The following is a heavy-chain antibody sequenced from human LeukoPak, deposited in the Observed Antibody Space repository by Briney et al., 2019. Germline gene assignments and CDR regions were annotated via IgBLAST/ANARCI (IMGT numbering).Heavy chain of an antibody. CDR3: AHSSYYYDSSGYFWNWFDP. CDR1: GFSLSTSGVG. Sequence: SGPTLVKPTQTLTLTCTFSGFSLSTSGVGVGWIRQPPGKALEWLALIYWDDDKRYSPSLKSRLTITKDTSKNQVVLTMTNMDPVDTATYYCAHSSYYYDSSGYFWNWFDPWGQGTLVTVSS. J-gene: IGHJ5*02. CDR2: IYWDDDK. D-gene: IGHD3-22*01. V-gene: IGHV2-5*02.